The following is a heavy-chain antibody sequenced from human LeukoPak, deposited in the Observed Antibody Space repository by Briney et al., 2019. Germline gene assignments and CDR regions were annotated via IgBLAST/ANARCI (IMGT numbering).Heavy chain of an antibody. J-gene: IGHJ3*02. CDR3: ARGDTVAGRDAFDI. D-gene: IGHD6-19*01. CDR2: INHSGST. V-gene: IGHV4-34*01. CDR1: GGSSSGYY. Sequence: TSETLSLTCAVYGGSSSGYYWSWIRQPPGKGLEWIGEINHSGSTNYNPSLKSRVTISVDTSKNQFSLKLSSVTAADTAVYYCARGDTVAGRDAFDIWGQGTMVTVSS.